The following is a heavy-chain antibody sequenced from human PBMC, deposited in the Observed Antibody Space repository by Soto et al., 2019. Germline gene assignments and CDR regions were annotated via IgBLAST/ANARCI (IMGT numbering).Heavy chain of an antibody. CDR3: ARDTPAVAGTKTYYYYGMDV. CDR2: ISSSSSYI. V-gene: IGHV3-21*01. CDR1: GFTFSSHS. J-gene: IGHJ6*02. Sequence: LRVSCAASGFTFSSHSMNWCREAPRQGLERGSSISSSSSYIYYADSVKGRFTIPRDNAKNSLYLQMNSLRAEDTAVYYCARDTPAVAGTKTYYYYGMDVWGQGTTVTVSS. D-gene: IGHD6-19*01.